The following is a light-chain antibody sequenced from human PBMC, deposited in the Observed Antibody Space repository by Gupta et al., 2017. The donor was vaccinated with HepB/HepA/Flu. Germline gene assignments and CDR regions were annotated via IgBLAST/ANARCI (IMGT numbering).Light chain of an antibody. CDR1: QGTRND. Sequence: AIQMTQSPSSLSASVGDSVTITCRASQGTRNDLGWYQQKPGKAPKLLIYAASSLQSGVPSRFSGSGSGTNFTLTISSLQTEDFATYYCRQEYNYPRTFGQGTNVEIK. CDR3: RQEYNYPRT. CDR2: AAS. V-gene: IGKV1-6*01. J-gene: IGKJ1*01.